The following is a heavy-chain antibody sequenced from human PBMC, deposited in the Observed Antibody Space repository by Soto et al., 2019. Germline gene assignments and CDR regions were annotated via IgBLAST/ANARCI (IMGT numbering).Heavy chain of an antibody. CDR1: GFTFSSYG. CDR3: AKSVSSGWYLRYYYYYGMDV. D-gene: IGHD6-19*01. Sequence: GGSLRLSCAASGFTFSSYGMHWVRQAPGKGLECVAVISYDGSNKYYADSVKGRFPISRDNSKNTLYLQMNSLRAEDTAVYYCAKSVSSGWYLRYYYYYGMDVWGQGTTVTVSS. V-gene: IGHV3-30*18. CDR2: ISYDGSNK. J-gene: IGHJ6*02.